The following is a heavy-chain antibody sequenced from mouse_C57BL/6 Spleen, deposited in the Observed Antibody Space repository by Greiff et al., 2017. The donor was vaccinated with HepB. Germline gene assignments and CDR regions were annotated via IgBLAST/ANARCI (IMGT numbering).Heavy chain of an antibody. D-gene: IGHD2-5*01. V-gene: IGHV1-19*01. CDR3: APYSNYDAMDY. Sequence: VQLKQSGPVLVKPGASVKMSCKASGYTFTDYYMNWVKQSHGKSLEWIGVINPYNGGTSYNQKFKGKATLTVDKSSSTAYMELNSLTSEDSAVYYCAPYSNYDAMDYWGQGTSVTVSS. J-gene: IGHJ4*01. CDR1: GYTFTDYY. CDR2: INPYNGGT.